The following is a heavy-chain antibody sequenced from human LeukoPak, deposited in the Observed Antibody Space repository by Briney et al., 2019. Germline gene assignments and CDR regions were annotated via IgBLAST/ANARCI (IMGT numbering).Heavy chain of an antibody. Sequence: GGSLRLSCAGSGFTFSNYGMHWVRQAPGKGLEWVSSISSRSNYIYYADSVKGRFTISRDNAKNSLYLQMNSLRAEDTAVYYCARAPGSGYDYLDFWGQGTLVTVSS. CDR3: ARAPGSGYDYLDF. CDR1: GFTFSNYG. V-gene: IGHV3-21*01. CDR2: ISSRSNYI. J-gene: IGHJ4*02. D-gene: IGHD5-12*01.